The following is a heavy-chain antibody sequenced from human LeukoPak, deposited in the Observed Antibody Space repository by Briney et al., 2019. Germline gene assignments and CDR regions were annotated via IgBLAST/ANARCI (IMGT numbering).Heavy chain of an antibody. J-gene: IGHJ6*03. CDR1: GYSISSGYY. V-gene: IGHV4-38-2*02. CDR3: ARDRNAYYYYMDV. Sequence: SETLSLTCTVSGYSISSGYYWGWIRQPPGKGLEWIGSIYHSGSTYYNPSLKSRVTISVDTSKNQFSLKLSSVTAADTAVYYCARDRNAYYYYMDVWGKGTTVTVSS. CDR2: IYHSGST.